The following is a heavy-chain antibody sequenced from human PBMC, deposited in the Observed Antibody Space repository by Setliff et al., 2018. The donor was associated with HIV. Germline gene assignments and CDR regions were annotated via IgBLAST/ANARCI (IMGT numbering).Heavy chain of an antibody. J-gene: IGHJ3*02. CDR2: VSFTGSA. CDR1: GASITSHY. D-gene: IGHD5-12*01. V-gene: IGHV4-59*11. Sequence: SETLSLTCTVSGASITSHYWNWIRQPPGKGLEWIGCVSFTGSANYNPSLKGRVSISVDTSKNQFSLRLRSVTAADTAVYYCARELDGSDGYDIWAQGTLVTVSS. CDR3: ARELDGSDGYDI.